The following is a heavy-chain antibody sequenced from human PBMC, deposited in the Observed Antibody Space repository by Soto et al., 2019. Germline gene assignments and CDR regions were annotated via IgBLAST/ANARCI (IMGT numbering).Heavy chain of an antibody. Sequence: ASVKVSCPTSGVTFSRYGFSWVRQARGQGLEWMGGIIATFGTADYPQKFQDRVTITADISTSTIYMELRRLRSEDTAVYYCGRRSSIYYDSSGQFVFWCQGTL. CDR1: GVTFSRYG. J-gene: IGHJ4*02. CDR3: GRRSSIYYDSSGQFVF. V-gene: IGHV1-69*06. CDR2: IIATFGTA. D-gene: IGHD3-22*01.